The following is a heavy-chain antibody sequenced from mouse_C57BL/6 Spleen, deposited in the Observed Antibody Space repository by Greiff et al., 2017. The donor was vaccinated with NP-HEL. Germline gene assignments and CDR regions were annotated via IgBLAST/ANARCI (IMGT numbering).Heavy chain of an antibody. D-gene: IGHD1-1*01. CDR1: GFNIKDDY. CDR3: TTHYGSSPIDV. CDR2: IDPENGDT. J-gene: IGHJ1*03. V-gene: IGHV14-4*01. Sequence: VQLKESGAELVRPGASVKLSCTASGFNIKDDYMHWVKQRPEQGLEWIGWIDPENGDTEYASKFQGKATITADTSSNTAYLQLSSLTSEDTAVYCCTTHYGSSPIDVWGTGTTVTVSS.